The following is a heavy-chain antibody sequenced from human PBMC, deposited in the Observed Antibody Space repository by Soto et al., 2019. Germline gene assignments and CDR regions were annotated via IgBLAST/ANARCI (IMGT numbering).Heavy chain of an antibody. J-gene: IGHJ4*02. CDR2: IYYSGST. CDR1: GGSISSYY. V-gene: IGHV4-59*01. Sequence: QVQLQESGPGLVKPSETLSLTCTVSGGSISSYYWSWIRQPPGKGLEWIGYIYYSGSTNYNPSLKSRVTISVDTSKNQFSLKLSSVTAADTAVYYCARDATPGDYWGLGTLVTVSS. CDR3: ARDATPGDY.